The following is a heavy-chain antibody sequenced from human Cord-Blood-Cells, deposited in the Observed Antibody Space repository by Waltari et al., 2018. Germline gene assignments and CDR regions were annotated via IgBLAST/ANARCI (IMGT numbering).Heavy chain of an antibody. CDR1: GDTFSSYA. Sequence: QVQLVQSGAEVNKPGSSVKVSFKASGDTFSSYATTWWRQPPGQGLEGMGGIIPICGTANYAQKFQGRVTITADESTSTAYMELSSLRSEDTAVYYCARGNWLHRYFDLWGRGTLVTVSS. CDR3: ARGNWLHRYFDL. J-gene: IGHJ2*01. V-gene: IGHV1-69*12. D-gene: IGHD3-9*01. CDR2: IIPICGTA.